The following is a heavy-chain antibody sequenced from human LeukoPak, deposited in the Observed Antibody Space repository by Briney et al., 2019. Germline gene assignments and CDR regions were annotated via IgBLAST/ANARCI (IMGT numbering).Heavy chain of an antibody. J-gene: IGHJ4*02. Sequence: GGSLRLSCAASGFTFSSYSMNWVRQAPGKGLEWVANINQDESSQYYVDAVRGRFTISRDNAKNTLYLQMNSLRAEDTAVYYCAKDPLAGSYYPYYFDYWGQGTLVTVSS. CDR2: INQDESSQ. D-gene: IGHD3-10*01. CDR1: GFTFSSYS. V-gene: IGHV3-7*01. CDR3: AKDPLAGSYYPYYFDY.